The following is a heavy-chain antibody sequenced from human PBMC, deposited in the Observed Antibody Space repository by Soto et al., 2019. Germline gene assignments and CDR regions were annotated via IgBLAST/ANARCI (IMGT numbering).Heavy chain of an antibody. Sequence: SETLSLTCAVSGYSISSGYYWGWIRQPPGKGLEWIGSIYHSGSTYYNPSLKSRVTISVDTSKNQFSLKLSSVTAADTAVYYCARDWGETYYDFWSGYSNRAIYYYYGMDVWGQGTTVPAP. CDR3: ARDWGETYYDFWSGYSNRAIYYYYGMDV. CDR1: GYSISSGYY. J-gene: IGHJ6*02. V-gene: IGHV4-38-2*02. D-gene: IGHD3-3*01. CDR2: IYHSGST.